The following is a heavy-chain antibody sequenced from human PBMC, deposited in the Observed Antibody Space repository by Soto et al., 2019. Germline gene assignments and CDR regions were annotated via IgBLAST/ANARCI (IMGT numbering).Heavy chain of an antibody. CDR2: IFFTGAT. CDR1: GASVTFGHHY. CDR3: ARARSESAWSSLGRRLDG. V-gene: IGHV4-61*01. J-gene: IGHJ6*03. D-gene: IGHD2-2*01. Sequence: SEPLSLTCIVSGASVTFGHHYWSWIRQPPGKGLEWIGHIFFTGATNYSPSLKSRVTMSVDSSKSQFSLNLTSVTAADSAIYYCARARSESAWSSLGRRLDGWGKGTTVTVYS.